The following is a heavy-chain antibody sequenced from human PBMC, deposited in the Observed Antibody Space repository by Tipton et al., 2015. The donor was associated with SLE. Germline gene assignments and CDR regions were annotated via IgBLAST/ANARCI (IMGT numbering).Heavy chain of an antibody. Sequence: TLSLTCTVSGGSLSSYYWSWIRQPTGKGLEWIGRIYASGSTEYNPSLKSRVTISVDPSKNQFSLRLTSLTAADTAVYYCARESWRGAQIGLDVWGKGTTVTISS. CDR3: ARESWRGAQIGLDV. D-gene: IGHD2-21*01. CDR2: IYASGST. CDR1: GGSLSSYY. V-gene: IGHV4-4*07. J-gene: IGHJ6*04.